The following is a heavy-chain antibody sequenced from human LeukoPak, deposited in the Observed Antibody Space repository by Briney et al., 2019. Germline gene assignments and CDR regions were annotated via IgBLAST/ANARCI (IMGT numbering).Heavy chain of an antibody. D-gene: IGHD3-10*01. J-gene: IGHJ4*02. Sequence: GGSLRLSCAASGFTFSGSAMYWVRQASGKGLEWVGRIRSKANSYATAYAASVKGRFTISRDDSKNTAYLQMNSLKTEDTAVYYCTRQNYGSGSYCFDYWGQGTLVTVSS. CDR3: TRQNYGSGSYCFDY. CDR1: GFTFSGSA. V-gene: IGHV3-73*01. CDR2: IRSKANSYAT.